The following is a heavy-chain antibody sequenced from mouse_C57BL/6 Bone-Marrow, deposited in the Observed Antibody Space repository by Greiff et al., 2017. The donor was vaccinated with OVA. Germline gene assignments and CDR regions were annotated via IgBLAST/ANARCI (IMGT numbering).Heavy chain of an antibody. CDR1: GYSFTGYY. CDR3: AREPHY. J-gene: IGHJ2*01. Sequence: VKLQESGPELVKPGASVKISCKASGYSFTGYYMNWVKQSPEKSLEWIGEINPSTGGTTYNQKFKAKATLTVDKSSSTAYMQLKSLTSEDSAVYYCAREPHYWGQGTTLTVSS. V-gene: IGHV1-42*01. CDR2: INPSTGGT.